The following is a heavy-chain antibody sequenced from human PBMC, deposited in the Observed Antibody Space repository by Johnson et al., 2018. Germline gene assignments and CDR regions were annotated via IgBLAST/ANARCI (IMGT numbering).Heavy chain of an antibody. V-gene: IGHV3-33*01. CDR3: ARSGLIHYGMDV. CDR2: IWYDGSNK. J-gene: IGHJ6*02. Sequence: QVQLVQSGGGVVQXGRSLRLSCAASGFTFSSYGMHWVRQAPGKGLEWVAVIWYDGSNKYYADSVKGRFTISRDNSKNTLYLQRNSLRAEDTAVYYCARSGLIHYGMDVWGQGTTVTVSS. D-gene: IGHD1-14*01. CDR1: GFTFSSYG.